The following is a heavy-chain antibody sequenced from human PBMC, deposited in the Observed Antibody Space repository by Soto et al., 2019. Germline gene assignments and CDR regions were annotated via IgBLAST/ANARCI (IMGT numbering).Heavy chain of an antibody. CDR1: GDSISDYFY. J-gene: IGHJ4*02. D-gene: IGHD2-15*01. V-gene: IGHV4-4*07. CDR2: IYTDGTT. Sequence: QVQLQGSGPGQVKPSETLSLTYTVSGDSISDYFYWSWIRQPAGKGLEWIGRIYTDGTTKYNPSLKSRVTLSLDKSKNQFSLRLSSVTAADTAVYYFAREVRGGFTGIFDQWGRGSRVTFSS. CDR3: AREVRGGFTGIFDQ.